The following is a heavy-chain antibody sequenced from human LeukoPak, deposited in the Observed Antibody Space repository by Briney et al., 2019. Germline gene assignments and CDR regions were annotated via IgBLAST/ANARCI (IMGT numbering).Heavy chain of an antibody. CDR2: ISGSGGST. Sequence: GGSLRLSCVASGFTFSNYAMSWVRQTPGKGLEWVSSISGSGGSTHYADSVKGRFTISRDNSKNTLYLQMNSLRAEDTAVYYCAKVALGDGYSGYEVGFPGLYYFDYWGQGTLVTVSS. J-gene: IGHJ4*02. CDR1: GFTFSNYA. D-gene: IGHD5-12*01. CDR3: AKVALGDGYSGYEVGFPGLYYFDY. V-gene: IGHV3-23*01.